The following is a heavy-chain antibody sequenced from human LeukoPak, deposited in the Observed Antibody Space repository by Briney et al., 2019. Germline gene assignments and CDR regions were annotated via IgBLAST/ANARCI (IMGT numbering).Heavy chain of an antibody. Sequence: ASVKVSCKASGYTFTSYDIKWVRQATRHGLEWTGWMNPNSGNTGYAQKFQGRVTMTRNTSISTAYMELSSLRSEDTAVYYCARAGIAGRRTGDYWGQGTLVTVSS. V-gene: IGHV1-8*01. CDR3: ARAGIAGRRTGDY. CDR2: MNPNSGNT. CDR1: GYTFTSYD. D-gene: IGHD6-13*01. J-gene: IGHJ4*02.